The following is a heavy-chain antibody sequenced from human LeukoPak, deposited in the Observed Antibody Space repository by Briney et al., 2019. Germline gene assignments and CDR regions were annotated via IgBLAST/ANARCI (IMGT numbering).Heavy chain of an antibody. CDR1: GFTFSSYG. CDR3: AKTNGYYSD. J-gene: IGHJ4*02. Sequence: GGSLRLSCAASGFTFSSYGMNWVRQAPGKGLERVSGFSGSGGITYYADSVKGRFTISIDNSKKSLSLQVSSLRAEDTAVYYCAKTNGYYSDWGQGTLVTVSS. CDR2: FSGSGGIT. V-gene: IGHV3-23*01. D-gene: IGHD3-22*01.